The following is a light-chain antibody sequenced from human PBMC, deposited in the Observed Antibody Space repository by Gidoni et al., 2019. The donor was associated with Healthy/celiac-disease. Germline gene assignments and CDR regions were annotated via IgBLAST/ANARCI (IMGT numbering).Light chain of an antibody. Sequence: EMVLTQSPGTLSWSPGERATLSCRASQSVSSSYLAWYQQKPGQAPRLLIYGASSRATGIPDRFSGSGSGTDFTLTISRLEPEDFAVYYCQQYGSSPRTFXXXTKLEIK. CDR3: QQYGSSPRT. CDR1: QSVSSSY. J-gene: IGKJ2*01. V-gene: IGKV3-20*01. CDR2: GAS.